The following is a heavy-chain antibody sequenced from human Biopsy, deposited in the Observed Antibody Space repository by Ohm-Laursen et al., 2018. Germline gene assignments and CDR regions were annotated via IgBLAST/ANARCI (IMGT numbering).Heavy chain of an antibody. CDR1: GVSINGGRYY. CDR2: IFYSANT. D-gene: IGHD1-1*01. Sequence: SQTLSLTCPVSGVSINGGRYYWNWIRHPPGKGLEWIGNIFYSANTYYNPSLKSRVTISVDTSKNQFSLKLSSVTAEDTAVYYCAADINVWNVNYWGQGTQVTVSS. CDR3: AADINVWNVNY. V-gene: IGHV4-31*03. J-gene: IGHJ4*02.